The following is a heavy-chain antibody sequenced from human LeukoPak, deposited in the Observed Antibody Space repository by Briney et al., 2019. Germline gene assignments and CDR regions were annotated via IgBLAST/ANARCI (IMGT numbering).Heavy chain of an antibody. CDR2: INPNSGGT. V-gene: IGHV1-2*02. Sequence: ASVKVSCKASGYTFTGYYMHWVRQASGQGLEWMGWINPNSGGTNYAQKFQGRVTMTRDTSISTAYMELSRLRSDDTAVYYCARVGIAARNLFYYYYGMDVWGQGTTVTVSS. D-gene: IGHD6-6*01. J-gene: IGHJ6*02. CDR3: ARVGIAARNLFYYYYGMDV. CDR1: GYTFTGYY.